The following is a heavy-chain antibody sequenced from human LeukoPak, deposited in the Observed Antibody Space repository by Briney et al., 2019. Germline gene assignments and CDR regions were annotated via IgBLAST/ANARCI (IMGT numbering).Heavy chain of an antibody. CDR1: GFTFSSYA. V-gene: IGHV3-30-3*01. CDR3: AREARDAVAAFYFDY. CDR2: TSYDGSNK. Sequence: PGRSLRLSCAASGFTFSSYATHWVRQAPGKGLEWVAVTSYDGSNKYYADSVKGRFTISRDNSKNTLYLQMNSLRAEDTAVYYCAREARDAVAAFYFDYWGQGTLVTVSS. D-gene: IGHD6-19*01. J-gene: IGHJ4*02.